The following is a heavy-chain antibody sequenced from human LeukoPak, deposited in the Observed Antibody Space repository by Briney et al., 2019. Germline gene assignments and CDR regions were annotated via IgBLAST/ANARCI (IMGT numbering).Heavy chain of an antibody. V-gene: IGHV3-30*04. CDR1: GFTFSSYA. Sequence: GGSLRLSCAASGFTFSSYAMHWVRQAPGKGLEWVAVISYDGSNKYYADSVKGRFTISRDNPKNTLYLQMNSLRAEDTAVYYCARDRIHYFDYWGQGTLVTVSS. CDR3: ARDRIHYFDY. CDR2: ISYDGSNK. J-gene: IGHJ4*02.